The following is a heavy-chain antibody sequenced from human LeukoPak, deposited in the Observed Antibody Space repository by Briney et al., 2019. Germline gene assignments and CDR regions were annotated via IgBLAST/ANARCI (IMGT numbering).Heavy chain of an antibody. CDR3: ARDSMITFGGVIVTGVFDY. J-gene: IGHJ4*02. V-gene: IGHV3-30*04. D-gene: IGHD3-16*02. CDR1: AFTFSSYA. Sequence: PGRSLRLSCAASAFTFSSYAMHWVRQAPGRGLEWVAVISYDGSNKYYADSVKGRFTISRDNSKNTLYLQMNSLRAEDTAVYYCARDSMITFGGVIVTGVFDYWGQGTLVTVSS. CDR2: ISYDGSNK.